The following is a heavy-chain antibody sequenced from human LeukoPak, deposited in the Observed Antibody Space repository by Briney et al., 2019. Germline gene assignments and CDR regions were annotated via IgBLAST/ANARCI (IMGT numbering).Heavy chain of an antibody. CDR3: ARDDRVYCSGGSCYGYYFDY. V-gene: IGHV3-48*02. CDR1: GFTFSTYS. CDR2: ISSGSTII. D-gene: IGHD2-15*01. J-gene: IGHJ4*02. Sequence: PGGSLRLSCAASGFTFSTYSMNWVRQAPGKGLEWISYISSGSTIIYYIDSVKGRFTISRDNANNSLYLQMNSLRDEDTAVYYCARDDRVYCSGGSCYGYYFDYWGQGTLVTVSS.